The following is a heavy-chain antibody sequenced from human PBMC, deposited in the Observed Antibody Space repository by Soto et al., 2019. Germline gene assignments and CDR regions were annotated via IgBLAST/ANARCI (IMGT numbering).Heavy chain of an antibody. D-gene: IGHD2-15*01. CDR1: GYSFTTYG. Sequence: ASVKVSCKASGYSFTTYGISWVRQAPGQGLEYMGWINLNNGGTNYAQKFQGWVTMTRDTSISTAYMELSRLRSDDTAVYYCAREWTRYCSGGSCYSDAFDIWGQGTMVTVSS. CDR3: AREWTRYCSGGSCYSDAFDI. V-gene: IGHV1-2*04. CDR2: INLNNGGT. J-gene: IGHJ3*02.